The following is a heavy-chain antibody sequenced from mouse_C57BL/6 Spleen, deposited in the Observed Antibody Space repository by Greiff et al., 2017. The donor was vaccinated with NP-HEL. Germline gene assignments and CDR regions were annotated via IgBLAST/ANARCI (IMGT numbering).Heavy chain of an antibody. V-gene: IGHV1-7*01. J-gene: IGHJ2*01. CDR2: INPSSGYT. D-gene: IGHD1-1*01. CDR3: ARFHASSEGYFDY. CDR1: GYTFTSYW. Sequence: VQLQQSGAELAKPGASVKLSCKASGYTFTSYWMHWVKQRPGQGLEWIGYINPSSGYTKYNQKFKDKATLTADKSSSTAYVQLSSLTYEDSAVYYCARFHASSEGYFDYWGQGTTLTVSS.